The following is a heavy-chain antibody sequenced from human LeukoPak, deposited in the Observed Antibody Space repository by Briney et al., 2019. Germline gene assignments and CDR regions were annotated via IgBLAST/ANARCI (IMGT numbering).Heavy chain of an antibody. Sequence: PGRSLRLSCAASGFTFDDYAMHWVRQAPGKGLEWVSGISWNSGNIGYADSVKGRFTISRDNAKNSLYLQMNSLRAEDTALYYCAKAPDPYYDSSGYLAGGFDYWGQGTLVTVSS. CDR3: AKAPDPYYDSSGYLAGGFDY. CDR1: GFTFDDYA. J-gene: IGHJ4*02. CDR2: ISWNSGNI. D-gene: IGHD3-22*01. V-gene: IGHV3-9*01.